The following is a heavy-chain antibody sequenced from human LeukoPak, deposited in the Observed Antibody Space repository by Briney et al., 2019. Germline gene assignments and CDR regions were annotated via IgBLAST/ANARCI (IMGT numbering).Heavy chain of an antibody. CDR1: GGSISTYH. CDR3: ARHGGSLGYFDY. V-gene: IGHV4-59*08. J-gene: IGHJ4*02. Sequence: SETLSLTCSVSGGSISTYHWSWIRQTPGKGLEWIGYVYDSGTTNYNPSLKGRVTISSHTSKNQFSLNLRSVNAADTAIYYCARHGGSLGYFDYWGQGTLVTVSS. D-gene: IGHD4-23*01. CDR2: VYDSGTT.